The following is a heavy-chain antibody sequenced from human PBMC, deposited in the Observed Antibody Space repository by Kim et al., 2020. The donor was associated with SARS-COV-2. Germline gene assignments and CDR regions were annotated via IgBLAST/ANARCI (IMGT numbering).Heavy chain of an antibody. CDR2: IYYSGST. Sequence: SETLSLTCTVSGGSISSYYWSWIRQPPGKGLEWIGYIYYSGSTNYNPSLKSRVTITVDTSKNQFFLKLSSVTAADTAVYYCARSNRVYRFDCWGQGTLVTVSS. D-gene: IGHD2-8*01. CDR1: GGSISSYY. J-gene: IGHJ4*02. CDR3: ARSNRVYRFDC. V-gene: IGHV4-59*01.